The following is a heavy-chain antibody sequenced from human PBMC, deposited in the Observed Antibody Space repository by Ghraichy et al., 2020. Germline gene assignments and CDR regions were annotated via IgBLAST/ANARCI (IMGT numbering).Heavy chain of an antibody. D-gene: IGHD3-9*01. Sequence: SGPTLVKPTQTLTLTCTFSGFSLSTSGVGVGWIRQPPGKALEWLALIYWDDDKRYSPSLKSRLTITKDTSKNQVVLTMTNMDPVDTATNYCAHIQILRYEGGTDAFDIWGQGTMVTVSS. V-gene: IGHV2-5*02. CDR1: GFSLSTSGVG. J-gene: IGHJ3*02. CDR3: AHIQILRYEGGTDAFDI. CDR2: IYWDDDK.